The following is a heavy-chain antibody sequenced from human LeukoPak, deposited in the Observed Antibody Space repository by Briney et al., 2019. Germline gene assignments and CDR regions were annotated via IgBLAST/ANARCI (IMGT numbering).Heavy chain of an antibody. CDR1: GFTFSSYG. CDR2: ISYDGSNK. V-gene: IGHV3-30*18. CDR3: AKDSYYYYYYMDV. J-gene: IGHJ6*03. Sequence: PGGSLRLSCAASGFTFSSYGMHWVRQAPGKGLEWVAVISYDGSNKYYADSVKGRFTISRDNSKNTLYLQMNSLRAEDTAVYYCAKDSYYYYYYMDVWGKGTTVTVS.